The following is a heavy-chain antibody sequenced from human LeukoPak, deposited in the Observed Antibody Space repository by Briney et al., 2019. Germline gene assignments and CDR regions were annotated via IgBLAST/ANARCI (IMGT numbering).Heavy chain of an antibody. CDR2: IKSKTSGGTT. D-gene: IGHD4-17*01. CDR1: GFTFTNAW. J-gene: IGHJ4*02. CDR3: TWTTVTTADY. V-gene: IGHV3-15*01. Sequence: GGSLRLSCAASGFTFTNAWMNWVRQAPGKGLEWVGRIKSKTSGGTTDYAAPVKGRFTISRDDSKNTLYLQMNSLKTEDTAVYYCTWTTVTTADYWGQGTVVTVSS.